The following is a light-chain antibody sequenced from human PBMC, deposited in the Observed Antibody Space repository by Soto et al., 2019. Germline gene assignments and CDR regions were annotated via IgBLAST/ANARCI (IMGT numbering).Light chain of an antibody. J-gene: IGLJ1*01. CDR3: PSFAATHTYI. CDR2: VVT. CDR1: SIDVGDSDF. V-gene: IGLV2-11*01. Sequence: QSALTQPRSVSGSPGQSVTVSCTGTSIDVGDSDFVSWYQQHPGKAPKLMIYVVTKRPSGVPDRFSGSKSGHTASLTISGLQDEDEADYYCPSFAATHTYIFGTGTKVTVL.